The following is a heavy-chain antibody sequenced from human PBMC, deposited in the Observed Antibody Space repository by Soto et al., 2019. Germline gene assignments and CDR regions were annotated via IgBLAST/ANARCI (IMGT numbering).Heavy chain of an antibody. Sequence: QVQLQESGPGLVKPSETLSLTCTVSGGSISSYYWSWIRQPPGKGLEWIGYIYSSGSTNYNTSLKSRVTRSVETSNNRFALKLNSMTAADTAVYYCARNNYGSGSTYFDYWGQGTLVTVSS. V-gene: IGHV4-59*08. D-gene: IGHD3-10*01. CDR3: ARNNYGSGSTYFDY. J-gene: IGHJ4*02. CDR2: IYSSGST. CDR1: GGSISSYY.